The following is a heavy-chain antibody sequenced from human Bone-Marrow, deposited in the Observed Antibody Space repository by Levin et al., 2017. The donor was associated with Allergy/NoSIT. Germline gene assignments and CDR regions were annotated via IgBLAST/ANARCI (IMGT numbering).Heavy chain of an antibody. Sequence: GGSLRLSCAASGAGSDFTFNTNYMNWVRQVPGKGLVWVARINSDELLTSYAESVKGRFTVSRDNAKNTLYLQMNSLRDEDTAVYYCAGGQRWFDPWGQGTLVTVSS. CDR2: INSDELLT. J-gene: IGHJ5*02. CDR1: GAGSDFTFNTNY. CDR3: AGGQRWFDP. V-gene: IGHV3-74*01.